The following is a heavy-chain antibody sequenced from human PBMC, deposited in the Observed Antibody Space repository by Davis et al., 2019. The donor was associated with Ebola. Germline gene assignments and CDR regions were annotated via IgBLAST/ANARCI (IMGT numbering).Heavy chain of an antibody. V-gene: IGHV4-34*01. CDR2: INHSGST. CDR3: ARSGYTIFGVVTDFDY. Sequence: SETLSLTCAVYGGSFSGYCWSWIRQPPGKGLEWVGEINHSGSTNYNPSLKSRVTMSIDTSKNQFSLKLSSVTAADTAVYYCARSGYTIFGVVTDFDYWGQGTLVTVSS. J-gene: IGHJ4*02. D-gene: IGHD3-3*01. CDR1: GGSFSGYC.